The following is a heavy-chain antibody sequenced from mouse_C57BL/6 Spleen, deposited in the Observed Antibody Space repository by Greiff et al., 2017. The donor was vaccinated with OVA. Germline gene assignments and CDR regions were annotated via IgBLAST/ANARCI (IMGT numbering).Heavy chain of an antibody. CDR2: IDPSDSNT. V-gene: IGHV1-52*01. CDR3: ASYRNYVGAY. Sequence: QVQLQQPGAELVRPGSSVKLSCKASGYTFTSYWMHWVKQRPIQGLEWIGNIDPSDSNTHYNQKFKDKAPLTVDKSSSTAYLQLSSLTSEDSAVYYCASYRNYVGAYWGQGTLVTVSA. D-gene: IGHD2-5*01. J-gene: IGHJ3*01. CDR1: GYTFTSYW.